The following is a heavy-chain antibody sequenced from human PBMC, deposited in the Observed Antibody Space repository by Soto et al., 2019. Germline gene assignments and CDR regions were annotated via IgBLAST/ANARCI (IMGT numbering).Heavy chain of an antibody. Sequence: QVQLVQSGAEVKKPGASVKVSCKASGYTFTSYAMHWVRQAPGQRLEWMGWINAGNGNTKYSQKFQGRVTITRDTSASTAYMELSSLRSEDTAVYYCPREGGSPSSSWYLHFDYWGQGTLVTVSS. J-gene: IGHJ4*02. CDR3: PREGGSPSSSWYLHFDY. V-gene: IGHV1-3*01. CDR1: GYTFTSYA. D-gene: IGHD6-13*01. CDR2: INAGNGNT.